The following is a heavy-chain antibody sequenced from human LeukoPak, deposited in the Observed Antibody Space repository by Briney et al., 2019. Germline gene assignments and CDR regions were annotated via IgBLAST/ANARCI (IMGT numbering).Heavy chain of an antibody. CDR1: GGSFSGYY. Sequence: PSETLSLTCAVYGGSFSGYYWSWIRQPPGKGLEWIGEINHSGSTNYNPSLKSRVTISVDTSKNQFSLKLSSVTAADTAVYYCARGGYDYVWGSYRYPVFDYWGRGTLVTVSS. CDR2: INHSGST. D-gene: IGHD3-16*02. J-gene: IGHJ4*02. CDR3: ARGGYDYVWGSYRYPVFDY. V-gene: IGHV4-34*01.